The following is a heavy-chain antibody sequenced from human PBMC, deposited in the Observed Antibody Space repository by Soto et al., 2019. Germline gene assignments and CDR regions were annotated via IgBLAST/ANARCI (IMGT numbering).Heavy chain of an antibody. CDR3: AIRASYYDSSGYFDY. CDR1: GFTFRSYW. Sequence: AGGSPRLSCAAPGFTFRSYWMPWVRQAPGMGLVLVSRINSDGSSTSYADSVKGRFTISRDNAKNTLYLQMNSLRAEDTAVYYCAIRASYYDSSGYFDYWGQGTLVTVSS. D-gene: IGHD3-22*01. J-gene: IGHJ4*02. CDR2: INSDGSST. V-gene: IGHV3-74*01.